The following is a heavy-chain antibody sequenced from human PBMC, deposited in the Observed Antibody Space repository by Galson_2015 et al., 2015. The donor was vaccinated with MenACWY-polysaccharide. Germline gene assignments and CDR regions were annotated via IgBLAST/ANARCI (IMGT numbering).Heavy chain of an antibody. CDR2: IRGSGTST. V-gene: IGHV3-23*01. J-gene: IGHJ4*02. Sequence: SMRLSCAASGFTLSDYAMSWVRQAPGKGLEWVSAIRGSGTSTYYADSVKGRFTIFRDNSKNTLYLQMNSLIDEDTAVYFCAKRIMLPGRIISGHFDYWGQGTLVPVSS. CDR1: GFTLSDYA. CDR3: AKRIMLPGRIISGHFDY. D-gene: IGHD1-14*01.